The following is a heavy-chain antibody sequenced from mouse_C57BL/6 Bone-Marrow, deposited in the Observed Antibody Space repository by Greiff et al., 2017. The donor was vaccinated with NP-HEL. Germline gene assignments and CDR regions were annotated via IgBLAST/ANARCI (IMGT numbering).Heavy chain of an antibody. CDR3: ARENYDYDD. J-gene: IGHJ2*01. V-gene: IGHV3-6*01. Sequence: EVKLEESGPGLVKPSQSLSLTCSVTGYSITSGYYWNWIRQFPGNKLEWMGYISYDGSNNYNPSLKNRISITRDTSKNQFFLKLNSVTTEDTATYYCARENYDYDDWGQGTTLTVSS. CDR1: GYSITSGYY. D-gene: IGHD1-1*02. CDR2: ISYDGSN.